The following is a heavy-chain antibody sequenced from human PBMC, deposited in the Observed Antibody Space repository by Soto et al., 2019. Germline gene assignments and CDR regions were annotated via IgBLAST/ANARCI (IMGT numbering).Heavy chain of an antibody. CDR1: GFTFSSYG. CDR3: ARDTGGYSYGNRPRYYFDY. Sequence: GGSLRLSCAASGFTFSSYGMHWVRQAPGKGLEWVAVIWYDGSNKYYADSVKGRFTISRDNSKNTLYLQMNSLRAEDTAVYYCARDTGGYSYGNRPRYYFDYWGQGTLVTVS. J-gene: IGHJ4*02. V-gene: IGHV3-33*01. CDR2: IWYDGSNK. D-gene: IGHD5-18*01.